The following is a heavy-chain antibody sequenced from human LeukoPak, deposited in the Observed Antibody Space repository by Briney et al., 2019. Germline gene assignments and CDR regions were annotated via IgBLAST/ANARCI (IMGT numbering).Heavy chain of an antibody. D-gene: IGHD6-13*01. J-gene: IGHJ4*02. CDR1: GGSISSSNW. CDR3: ARVVGKYSSSWYY. CDR2: INHSGST. V-gene: IGHV4-4*02. Sequence: SGTLSLTCAVSGGSISSSNWWSWVRQPPGKGLEWIGEINHSGSTNYNPSLKGRVTISVDTSKNQFSLKLRSVTAADTAVYYCARVVGKYSSSWYYWGQGTLVTVSS.